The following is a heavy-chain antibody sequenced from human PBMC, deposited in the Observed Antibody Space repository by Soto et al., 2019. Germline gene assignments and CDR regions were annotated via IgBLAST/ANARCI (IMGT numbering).Heavy chain of an antibody. D-gene: IGHD3-9*01. V-gene: IGHV3-74*01. CDR1: GYTFSHYW. CDR3: LYDTFGDKDF. J-gene: IGHJ4*02. CDR2: VNPDGTIT. Sequence: PGGSLRLFCPASGYTFSHYWMHWVRQAPGKGLVWVSRVNPDGTITTYADSVQGRFTISRDNAKNTLYLQMNSLGVEDTALYYCLYDTFGDKDFWGQGTPVTVSS.